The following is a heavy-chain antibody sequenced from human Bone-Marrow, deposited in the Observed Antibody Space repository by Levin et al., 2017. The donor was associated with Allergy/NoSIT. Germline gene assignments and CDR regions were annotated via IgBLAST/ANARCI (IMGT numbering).Heavy chain of an antibody. CDR1: GFSLSSSGVS. D-gene: IGHD4-17*01. V-gene: IGHV2-5*02. Sequence: SGPTLVNPTQTLTLTCTFSGFSLSSSGVSVGWIRQPPGKALEWLALIYWDDDKRYSPSLKSRLTITKDTSKNQVVLAMTNMDPVDTATYYCAHRLTVTTFPEAFDIGGQGTMVTVSS. CDR2: IYWDDDK. CDR3: AHRLTVTTFPEAFDI. J-gene: IGHJ3*02.